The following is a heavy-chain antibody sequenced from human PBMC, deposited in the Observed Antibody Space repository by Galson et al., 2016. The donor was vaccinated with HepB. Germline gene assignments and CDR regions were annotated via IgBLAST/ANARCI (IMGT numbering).Heavy chain of an antibody. CDR1: GGSIINTSYY. V-gene: IGHV4-39*01. CDR2: FYTGGST. J-gene: IGHJ4*02. CDR3: ARHASDIVATPPFDY. Sequence: SETLSLTCGVSGGSIINTSYYWGWIRQPPGKGLEWIGSFYTGGSTYYNPSLKSRVAISVDTSKNQFSLRLSAVTAADTAVFYCARHASDIVATPPFDYWGQGTLVTVSS. D-gene: IGHD5-12*01.